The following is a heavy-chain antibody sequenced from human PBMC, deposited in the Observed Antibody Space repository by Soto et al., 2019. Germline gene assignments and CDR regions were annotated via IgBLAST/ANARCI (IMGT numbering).Heavy chain of an antibody. CDR3: SRDDSDLFFN. CDR1: GFTFSNAW. J-gene: IGHJ4*02. D-gene: IGHD3-9*01. Sequence: GGSLRLSCAASGFTFSNAWMSWVRQAPGKGLEWVGRIKSKTDGGTTDYAAPVKGRFTISRDDSKKTAYLQMNSLESEDTAVYYCSRDDSDLFFNWGRGTLVTVSS. CDR2: IKSKTDGGTT. V-gene: IGHV3-15*01.